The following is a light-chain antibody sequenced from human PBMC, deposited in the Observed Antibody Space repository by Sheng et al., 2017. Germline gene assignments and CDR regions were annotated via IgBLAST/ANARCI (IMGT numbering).Light chain of an antibody. CDR1: QSVNSY. Sequence: EIVLTQSPATLSLSPGERATLSCRASQSVNSYLVWYQQKPGQAPRLLINDASDRATGIPARFSGSGSGTDFTLTISSLEPEDFAVYYCQQRSNWPLTFGGGTKVEIK. V-gene: IGKV3-11*01. CDR3: QQRSNWPLT. J-gene: IGKJ4*01. CDR2: DAS.